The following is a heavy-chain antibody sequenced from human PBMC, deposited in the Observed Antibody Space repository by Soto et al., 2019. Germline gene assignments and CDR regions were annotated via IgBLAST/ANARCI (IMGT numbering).Heavy chain of an antibody. Sequence: ASVKSSCMASGYTFTTYGISWVRQAPGQGLEWMGWISAYNGNTNYAQKLQGRVTMTTDTSTSTAYMELRSLRSDDTAVYYCARDQLEPTPLYYCYGMDVWGQGTTVTVFS. CDR1: GYTFTTYG. CDR2: ISAYNGNT. D-gene: IGHD1-1*01. CDR3: ARDQLEPTPLYYCYGMDV. J-gene: IGHJ6*02. V-gene: IGHV1-18*04.